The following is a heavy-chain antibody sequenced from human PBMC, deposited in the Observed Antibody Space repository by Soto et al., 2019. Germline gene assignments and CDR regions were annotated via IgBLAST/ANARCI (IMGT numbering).Heavy chain of an antibody. CDR2: ISWNSGSI. J-gene: IGHJ6*02. CDR1: GFTFDDYA. V-gene: IGHV3-9*01. D-gene: IGHD1-26*01. CDR3: EKDPLGRMTGMDV. Sequence: SLRLSCAASGFTFDDYAMHWVRQAPGKGLEWVSGISWNSGSIGYADSVKGRFTISRDNAKNSLYLQMNSLRAEDTALYYCEKDPLGRMTGMDVWGQGTTVSVS.